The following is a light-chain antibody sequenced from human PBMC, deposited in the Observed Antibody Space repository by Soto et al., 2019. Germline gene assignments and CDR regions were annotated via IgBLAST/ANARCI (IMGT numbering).Light chain of an antibody. CDR3: QQSYSTWT. CDR1: QDISNY. V-gene: IGKV1-39*01. CDR2: AAS. Sequence: DIQMTQSPSAMSASVGDRVTITCRASQDISNYLAWFQQKPGKAPKLLVYAASSLQSGVPSRFSGSGSGTDFTLTISSLQPEDFATYHCQQSYSTWTFGQGTKVDIK. J-gene: IGKJ1*01.